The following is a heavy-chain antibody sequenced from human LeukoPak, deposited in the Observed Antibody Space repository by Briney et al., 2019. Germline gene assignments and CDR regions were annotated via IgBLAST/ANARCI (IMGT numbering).Heavy chain of an antibody. J-gene: IGHJ5*02. CDR1: GGSISSYY. D-gene: IGHD2-8*01. CDR3: ARAYCTNGVCYRGNWFDP. V-gene: IGHV4-59*12. CDR2: IYHSGST. Sequence: SETLSLTCTVSGGSISSYYWSWIRQPPGKGLEWIGYIYHSGSTYYNPSLKSRVTISVDRSKNQFSLKLSSVTAADTAAYYCARAYCTNGVCYRGNWFDPWGQGTLVTVSS.